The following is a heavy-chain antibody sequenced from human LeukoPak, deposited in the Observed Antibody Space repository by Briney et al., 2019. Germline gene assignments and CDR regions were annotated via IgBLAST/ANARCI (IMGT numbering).Heavy chain of an antibody. V-gene: IGHV3-23*01. CDR3: AKGGSGSYYDRIDF. D-gene: IGHD1-26*01. Sequence: GGSLRLPCAASGFTFSTYVMSWARQAPGKGLEWVSTISVGGDTTFYADSVKGRFTISRDNSQHTLYLQMNSLRAEDTAVYYCAKGGSGSYYDRIDFWGQGTLVTVSS. CDR2: ISVGGDTT. J-gene: IGHJ4*02. CDR1: GFTFSTYV.